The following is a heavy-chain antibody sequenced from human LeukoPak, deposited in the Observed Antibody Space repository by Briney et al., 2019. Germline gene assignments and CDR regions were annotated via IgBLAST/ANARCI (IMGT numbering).Heavy chain of an antibody. V-gene: IGHV5-51*01. CDR3: ARTVALSGSSPWYFDY. D-gene: IGHD1-26*01. Sequence: GESLKISCKGSGYTFTTYWIGWVRQVPGKGLEWMGMIYPDDSDTRYSPSFQGQVTISADKSISTAYLQWSSLKASDTAMYYCARTVALSGSSPWYFDYWGQGTLVTVSS. J-gene: IGHJ4*02. CDR2: IYPDDSDT. CDR1: GYTFTTYW.